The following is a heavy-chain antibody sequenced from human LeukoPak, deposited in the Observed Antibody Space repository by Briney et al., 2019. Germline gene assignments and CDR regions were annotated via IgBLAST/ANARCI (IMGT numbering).Heavy chain of an antibody. D-gene: IGHD4-23*01. CDR3: ARLVDYGGNFFDY. Sequence: GGSLRLSCAASGFTFSSYSMSWVRQAPGKGLEWVSSISSSSSYIYYADSVKGRFTISRDNAKNSLYLQMNSLRAEDTAVYYCARLVDYGGNFFDYWGQGTLVTVSS. V-gene: IGHV3-21*01. CDR2: ISSSSSYI. CDR1: GFTFSSYS. J-gene: IGHJ4*02.